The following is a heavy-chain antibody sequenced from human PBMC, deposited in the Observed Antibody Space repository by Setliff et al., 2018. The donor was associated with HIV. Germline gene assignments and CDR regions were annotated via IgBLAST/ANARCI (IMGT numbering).Heavy chain of an antibody. CDR2: LYTGGAT. J-gene: IGHJ3*01. CDR1: GFSVNTNY. D-gene: IGHD3-9*01. CDR3: AKDYDILSNAFDV. V-gene: IGHV3-53*01. Sequence: PGGSLRLSCAASGFSVNTNYMNWVRQAPGRGLEWVSILYTGGATYYADSVKGRFTVSRDNSKNTLYLQMNSLRAEDTAVYYCAKDYDILSNAFDVWGQGTMVTVTS.